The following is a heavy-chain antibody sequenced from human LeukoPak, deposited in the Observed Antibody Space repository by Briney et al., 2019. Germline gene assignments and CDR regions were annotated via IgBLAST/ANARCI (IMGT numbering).Heavy chain of an antibody. J-gene: IGHJ4*02. CDR2: IYTSGST. D-gene: IGHD3-22*01. V-gene: IGHV4-39*07. CDR3: AGTRYYYDSSGFTDLDY. Sequence: SETLSLTCTVSGGSISSSSYYWGWIRQPPGKGLEWIGRIYTSGSTNYNPSLKSRVTISVDTSKNQFSLKLSSVTAADTAVYYCAGTRYYYDSSGFTDLDYWGQGTLVTVSS. CDR1: GGSISSSSYY.